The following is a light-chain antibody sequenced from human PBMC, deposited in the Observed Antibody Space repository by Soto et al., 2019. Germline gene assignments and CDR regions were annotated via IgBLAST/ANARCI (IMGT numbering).Light chain of an antibody. Sequence: EIVLTQSPGTLSLSPGERATLSFMASQSVSSDSLAWYQHKLGQAPRLLIYGASTRATGIPDRFSGSGSGTDFSLTISRLEPEDSAVYYCQQYGSSLLTFGGGTKVDI. J-gene: IGKJ4*01. CDR2: GAS. CDR3: QQYGSSLLT. V-gene: IGKV3-20*01. CDR1: QSVSSDS.